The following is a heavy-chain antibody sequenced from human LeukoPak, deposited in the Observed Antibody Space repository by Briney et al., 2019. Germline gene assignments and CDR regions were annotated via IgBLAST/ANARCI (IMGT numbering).Heavy chain of an antibody. D-gene: IGHD3-10*01. CDR1: GFTFSDYY. Sequence: GGSLRLSCAASGFTFSDYYMSWIRKAPGKGLEWVSCISSSGITFYYADSVKGQFTISRDNAKNSLYLQMNSLRAEDTAVYYCARGHYGSGNYYNLDYWGQGTLVTVSS. J-gene: IGHJ4*02. CDR3: ARGHYGSGNYYNLDY. V-gene: IGHV3-11*01. CDR2: ISSSGITF.